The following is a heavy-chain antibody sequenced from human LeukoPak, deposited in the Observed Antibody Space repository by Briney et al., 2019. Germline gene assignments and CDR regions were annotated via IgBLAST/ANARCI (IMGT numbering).Heavy chain of an antibody. D-gene: IGHD3-3*01. J-gene: IGHJ4*02. CDR1: GFTFSSDA. V-gene: IGHV3-23*01. CDR2: ISGRGGST. CDR3: AKVRGYDFWSGYYVS. Sequence: PGGSLRLSCAASGFTFSSDAMSWVRQAPGKGLEWVSAISGRGGSTYYADSVKGRFTISRDNSKNTLYLQMNSLRAEDTAVYYCAKVRGYDFWSGYYVSWGQGTLVTVSS.